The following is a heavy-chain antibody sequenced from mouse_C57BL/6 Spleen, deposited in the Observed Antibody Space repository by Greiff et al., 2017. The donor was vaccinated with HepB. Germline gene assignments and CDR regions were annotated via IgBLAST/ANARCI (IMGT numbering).Heavy chain of an antibody. J-gene: IGHJ3*01. D-gene: IGHD1-1*01. V-gene: IGHV5-4*01. CDR2: ISDGGSYT. CDR3: ARDNYYGSSYDWFAY. CDR1: GFTFSSYA. Sequence: EVKLMESGGGLVKPGGSLKLSCAASGFTFSSYAMSWVRQTPEKRLEWVATISDGGSYTYYPDNVKGRFTISRDNAKNNLYLQMSHLKSEDTAMYYCARDNYYGSSYDWFAYWGQGTLVTVSA.